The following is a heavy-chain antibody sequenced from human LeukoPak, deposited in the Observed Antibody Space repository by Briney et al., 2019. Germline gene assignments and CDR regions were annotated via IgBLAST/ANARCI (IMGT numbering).Heavy chain of an antibody. J-gene: IGHJ4*02. CDR1: GFSFSTYW. CDR3: AKRATMSGATYYFDY. Sequence: GGSLRLSCAASGFSFSTYWMHWVRQVPGKGLLWVGSINADGSNTAYADSVKGRFAISRDNSNNMLYLQMSSLRAEDTAVYYCAKRATMSGATYYFDYWGQGTLVTVSS. D-gene: IGHD5-12*01. CDR2: INADGSNT. V-gene: IGHV3-74*01.